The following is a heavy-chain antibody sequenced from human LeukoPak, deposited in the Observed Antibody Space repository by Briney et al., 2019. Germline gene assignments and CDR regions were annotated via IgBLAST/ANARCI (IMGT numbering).Heavy chain of an antibody. CDR2: INAGNGNT. CDR3: ARSNLVTMVRGVIIFH. J-gene: IGHJ4*02. CDR1: GYTFTSYA. Sequence: ASVKVSCKASGYTFTSYAMHWVRQAPGQRLEWMGWINAGNGNTKYSQEFQGRVTITKDTSTSTVYMELSSLRSEDTAVYYCARSNLVTMVRGVIIFHWGQGTLVTVSS. V-gene: IGHV1-3*03. D-gene: IGHD3-10*01.